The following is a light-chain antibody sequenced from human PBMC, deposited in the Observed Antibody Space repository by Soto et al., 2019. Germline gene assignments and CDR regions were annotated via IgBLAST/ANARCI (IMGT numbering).Light chain of an antibody. CDR1: SNDVGGYNY. CDR3: SSHSATSPYV. CDR2: EVS. J-gene: IGLJ1*01. V-gene: IGLV2-14*01. Sequence: QSVLTQPASVSGSPGQSITISCTGTSNDVGGYNYVSWYQQQPDKAPKLIIYEVSHRPSGISNRFSGSKSGNTASLTISGLHVEDEADYYCSSHSATSPYVFGTGTKLTVL.